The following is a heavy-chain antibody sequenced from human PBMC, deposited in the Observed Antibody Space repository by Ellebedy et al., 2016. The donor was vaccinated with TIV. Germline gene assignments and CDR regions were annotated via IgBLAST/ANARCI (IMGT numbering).Heavy chain of an antibody. Sequence: GESLKISCAVSGFTVSSNYMSWARQAPGKGLEWVSALGGSSENTYYADSVQGRFTISRDNSKNTLYLQMKSLRADDTAMYYCAKLGGVLSWYADYWGLGTLVTVSP. D-gene: IGHD6-13*01. CDR1: GFTVSSNY. CDR3: AKLGGVLSWYADY. CDR2: LGGSSENT. V-gene: IGHV3-23*01. J-gene: IGHJ4*02.